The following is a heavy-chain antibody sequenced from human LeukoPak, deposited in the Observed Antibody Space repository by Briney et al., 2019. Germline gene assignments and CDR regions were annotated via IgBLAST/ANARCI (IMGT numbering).Heavy chain of an antibody. CDR2: IYHSGST. CDR3: AGTSSGYYSTDY. V-gene: IGHV4-38-2*01. Sequence: PSETLSLTCAVSGYSLSSGYYWGWIRQPPGKGLEWIGSIYHSGSTYYNPSLKSRVTISVDTSKNQFSLKLSSVTAADTAVYYCAGTSSGYYSTDYWGQGTLVTVSS. J-gene: IGHJ4*02. CDR1: GYSLSSGYY. D-gene: IGHD5-12*01.